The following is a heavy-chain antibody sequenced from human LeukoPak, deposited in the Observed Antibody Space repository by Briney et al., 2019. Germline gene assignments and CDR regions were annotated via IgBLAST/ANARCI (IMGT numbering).Heavy chain of an antibody. J-gene: IGHJ4*02. CDR1: GFTFNSFG. CDR3: ARPWFDSSAYLDY. V-gene: IGHV3-30*19. CDR2: IYYDGSNN. Sequence: GGSLRLSCAASGFTFNSFGIHWVRQAPGKGLEWVAVIYYDGSNNFYSDSVKGRSTISRDNSKNTLDLQMSTLRPEDTAVYYCARPWFDSSAYLDYWGQGTLVTVSS. D-gene: IGHD3-22*01.